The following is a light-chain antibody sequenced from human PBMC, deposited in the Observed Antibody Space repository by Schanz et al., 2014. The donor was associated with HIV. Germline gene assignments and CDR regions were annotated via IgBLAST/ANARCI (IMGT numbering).Light chain of an antibody. CDR1: SSDVGGYNY. Sequence: QSALTQPRSVSGSPGQSVAISCTGTSSDVGGYNYVSWYQQHPGKAPKLMIYEVTKRPSGVPDRFSGSKSGNTASLTVSGLQAEDEADYHCSSFADGHKLLFGGGTKLTVL. CDR3: SSFADGHKLL. V-gene: IGLV2-8*01. J-gene: IGLJ3*02. CDR2: EVT.